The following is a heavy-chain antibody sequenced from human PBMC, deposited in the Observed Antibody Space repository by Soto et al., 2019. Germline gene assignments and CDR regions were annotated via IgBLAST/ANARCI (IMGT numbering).Heavy chain of an antibody. CDR1: GCSRSSSNY. CDR3: ARGRLVPAVNFDY. J-gene: IGHJ4*02. V-gene: IGHV4-61*05. Sequence: PSETLSLTCAFSGCSRSSSNYLIWVRQPPGTGLEWIGYINYSGSTNYNPSLKGRVTISVDGSKNQFSLKVNSVTAADTAVYYCARGRLVPAVNFDYWGLGTLVTVSS. CDR2: INYSGST. D-gene: IGHD2-2*01.